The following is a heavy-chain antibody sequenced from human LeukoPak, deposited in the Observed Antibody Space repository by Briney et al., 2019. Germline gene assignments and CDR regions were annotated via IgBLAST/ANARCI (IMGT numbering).Heavy chain of an antibody. D-gene: IGHD6-13*01. CDR3: ARHAGGISATGTRPFDS. V-gene: IGHV4-39*01. J-gene: IGHJ4*02. Sequence: KPSETLSLTCTVSGASFSSSTYYWGWIRQPPGKGLEWIGSIYYSGSTYYNPSLKSRVTMSVDTSKNQFSLKLSSVTAADTAVYYCARHAGGISATGTRPFDSWGQGTLVTVSS. CDR1: GASFSSSTYY. CDR2: IYYSGST.